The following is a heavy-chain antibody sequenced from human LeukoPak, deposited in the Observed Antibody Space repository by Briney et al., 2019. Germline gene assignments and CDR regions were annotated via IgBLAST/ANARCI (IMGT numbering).Heavy chain of an antibody. D-gene: IGHD2-8*01. Sequence: ASVKVSCKASGYTFTSCDINWVRQATGQGLEWMGWMNPNSGNTGYAQKFQGRVTMTRNTSISTAYMELSSLRSEDTAVYYCARGGYCTNGVCLGEDYWGQGTLVTVSS. CDR2: MNPNSGNT. J-gene: IGHJ4*02. CDR1: GYTFTSCD. CDR3: ARGGYCTNGVCLGEDY. V-gene: IGHV1-8*01.